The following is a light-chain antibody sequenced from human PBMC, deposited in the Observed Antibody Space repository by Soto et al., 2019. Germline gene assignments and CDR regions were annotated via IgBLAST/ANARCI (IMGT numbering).Light chain of an antibody. Sequence: QSVLTQPPSVSGAPGQRVTISCTGSSSNIGAGYDVHWYQQVPGTAPKLLIHNNNNRPSGVPDRFSGSKSGTSASLAISGLQAEDEADYYCQSYDNSLTGSLFGGGTKPTVL. CDR1: SSNIGAGYD. CDR2: NNN. V-gene: IGLV1-40*01. J-gene: IGLJ2*01. CDR3: QSYDNSLTGSL.